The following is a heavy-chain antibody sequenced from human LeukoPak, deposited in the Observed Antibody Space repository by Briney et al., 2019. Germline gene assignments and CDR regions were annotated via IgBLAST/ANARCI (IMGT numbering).Heavy chain of an antibody. V-gene: IGHV4-31*03. J-gene: IGHJ4*02. CDR2: IYYSGST. Sequence: PSETLSLTCTVSGGSISSGGYYWSWIRQHPGKGLEWIGYIYYSGSTYYNPSLKSRVTISVDTSKNQFSLKLSSVTAADTAVYYCAMMVRGVKRLDYWGQGALVTVSS. CDR1: GGSISSGGYY. CDR3: AMMVRGVKRLDY. D-gene: IGHD3-10*01.